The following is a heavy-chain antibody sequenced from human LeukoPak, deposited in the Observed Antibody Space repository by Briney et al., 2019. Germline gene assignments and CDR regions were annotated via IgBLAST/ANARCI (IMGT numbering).Heavy chain of an antibody. CDR1: RYSISSGYY. CDR2: IYHNGGT. V-gene: IGHV4-38-2*01. J-gene: IGHJ6*03. Sequence: PSETLSLTCAVSRYSISSGYYWGWIRQPPGQGLEWIGSIYHNGGTYYNPSLKSRVTISVDTSKNQFSLRLSSVTAADTAVYYCARHLLAATAYMDCWGKGTTVTVSS. CDR3: ARHLLAATAYMDC. D-gene: IGHD6-13*01.